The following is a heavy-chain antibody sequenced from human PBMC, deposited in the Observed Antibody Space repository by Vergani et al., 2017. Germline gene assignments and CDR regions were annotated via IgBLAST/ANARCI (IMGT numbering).Heavy chain of an antibody. D-gene: IGHD1-26*01. Sequence: QVQLVQSGAEVKKPGASVKVSCKASGYTFTSYDINWVRQATGQGLEWMGWMNPNSGNTGYAQKFQGRVTMTEDTSTDTAYMELSSLRSEDTAVYYCATGSASGSYYESDYWGQGTLVTVSS. CDR2: MNPNSGNT. V-gene: IGHV1-8*01. CDR1: GYTFTSYD. CDR3: ATGSASGSYYESDY. J-gene: IGHJ4*02.